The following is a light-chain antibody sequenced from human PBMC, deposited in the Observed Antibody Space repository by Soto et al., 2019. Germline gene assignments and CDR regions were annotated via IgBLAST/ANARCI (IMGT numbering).Light chain of an antibody. V-gene: IGLV2-14*01. CDR3: SSYTSSSTRVV. J-gene: IGLJ2*01. Sequence: QSALTQPASVSGSPGQSITISCTGTSSDVGRYNYVSWYQQHPGKAPKLMIYDVNNRPSGVSNRFSGSKSGNTASLTISGLQAEDDADYYCSSYTSSSTRVVFGGGTKLPVL. CDR2: DVN. CDR1: SSDVGRYNY.